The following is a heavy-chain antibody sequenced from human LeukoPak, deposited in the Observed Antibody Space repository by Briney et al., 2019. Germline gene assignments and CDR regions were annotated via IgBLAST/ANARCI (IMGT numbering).Heavy chain of an antibody. CDR3: ARGGSPSDY. CDR1: GFTFSSYW. CDR2: IHLDGRTT. Sequence: GGSLRLSCAASGFTFSSYWMHWVRQRPGKGLVWVSRIHLDGRTTNYADSEKGRFTISRDNAKNTLSLEMNSLSPEDTAVYYCARGGSPSDYWGQGTLVSVSS. J-gene: IGHJ4*02. D-gene: IGHD3-16*01. V-gene: IGHV3-74*01.